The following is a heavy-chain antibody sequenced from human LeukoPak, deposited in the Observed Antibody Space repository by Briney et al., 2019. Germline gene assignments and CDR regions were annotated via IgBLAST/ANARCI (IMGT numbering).Heavy chain of an antibody. CDR2: IYNSGSI. Sequence: TLSLTCTVSGGSISSGSYYWSWIRQPAGQGLEWIGHIYNSGSINYNPSLKSRVPISVDTSKNQFSLKLSSVTAADTAVYYCAREPRYGDLTIDYWGQGTLVTVSS. V-gene: IGHV4-61*09. CDR3: AREPRYGDLTIDY. CDR1: GGSISSGSYY. J-gene: IGHJ4*02. D-gene: IGHD4-17*01.